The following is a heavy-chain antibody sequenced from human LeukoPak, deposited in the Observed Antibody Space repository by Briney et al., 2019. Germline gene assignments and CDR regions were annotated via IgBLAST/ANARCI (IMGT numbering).Heavy chain of an antibody. CDR2: IYYSGST. CDR3: ARDGGRTSSDAVEI. D-gene: IGHD2-2*01. V-gene: IGHV4-59*12. CDR1: GGSISSYY. J-gene: IGHJ3*02. Sequence: SETLSLTSTVSGGSISSYYWSWIRQPPGKGLEWIGYIYYSGSTNYNPSLKSRVTISVDPSKNQFSLKLSSVTAADTAVYYCARDGGRTSSDAVEIWGQGTMVTVSS.